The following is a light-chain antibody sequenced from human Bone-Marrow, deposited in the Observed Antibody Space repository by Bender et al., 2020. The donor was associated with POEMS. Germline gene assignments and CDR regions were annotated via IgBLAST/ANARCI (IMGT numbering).Light chain of an antibody. J-gene: IGLJ2*01. CDR2: DDT. CDR1: NIGRES. CDR3: QVWDGPTDPPFVI. V-gene: IGLV3-21*02. Sequence: NVLTQPPSVSVAPGQTARIACGGDNIGRESVHWYQQRPGQAPVLVVYDDTDRPPGFPERFAGSTSGNTATLTITGVEVGDEADYYCQVWDGPTDPPFVIFGGGTKLTVL.